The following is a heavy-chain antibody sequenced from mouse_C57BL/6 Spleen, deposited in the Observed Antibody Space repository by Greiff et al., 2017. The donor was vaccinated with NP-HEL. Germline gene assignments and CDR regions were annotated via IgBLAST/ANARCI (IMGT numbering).Heavy chain of an antibody. J-gene: IGHJ2*01. D-gene: IGHD1-1*01. V-gene: IGHV1-55*01. Sequence: VQLQQSGAELVKPGASVKMSCKASGYTFTSYWITWVKQRPGQGLEWIGDIYPGSGSTNYNEKFKSKATLTVDTSSSTAYMQLSSLTSEDSAVYYCARDYYGSGFYDFDYWGQGTTLTVSS. CDR3: ARDYYGSGFYDFDY. CDR2: IYPGSGST. CDR1: GYTFTSYW.